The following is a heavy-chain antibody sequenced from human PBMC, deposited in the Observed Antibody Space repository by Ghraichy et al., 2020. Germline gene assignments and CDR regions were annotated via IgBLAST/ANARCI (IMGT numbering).Heavy chain of an antibody. Sequence: SETLSLTCAVYGGSFSGYYWSWIRQPPGKGLEWIGEINHSGSTNYNPSLKSRVTISVDTSKNQFSLKLSSVTAADTAVYYWARGTDYYDSSGYYLGWFDPWGQGTLVTVSS. J-gene: IGHJ5*02. CDR3: ARGTDYYDSSGYYLGWFDP. CDR1: GGSFSGYY. D-gene: IGHD3-22*01. V-gene: IGHV4-34*01. CDR2: INHSGST.